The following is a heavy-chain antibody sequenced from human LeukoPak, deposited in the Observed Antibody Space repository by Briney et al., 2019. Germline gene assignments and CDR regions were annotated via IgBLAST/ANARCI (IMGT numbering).Heavy chain of an antibody. CDR3: AGVKCSGGSCYLVDY. D-gene: IGHD2-15*01. CDR1: GGSISNGDYY. Sequence: SETLSLTCTVSGGSISNGDYYWSWIRQPPGKGLEWIGYTYHSGGTYYNPSLKSRVTISVDTSKNQFSLRLSSVTAADTAVYYCAGVKCSGGSCYLVDYWGQGSLVIVSS. CDR2: TYHSGGT. V-gene: IGHV4-30-4*08. J-gene: IGHJ4*02.